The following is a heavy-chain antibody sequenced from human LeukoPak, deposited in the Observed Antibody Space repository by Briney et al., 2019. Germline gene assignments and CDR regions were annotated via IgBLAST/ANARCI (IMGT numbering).Heavy chain of an antibody. CDR3: ARQEKYYYGSGSYYNYDYYYGMDV. J-gene: IGHJ6*02. D-gene: IGHD3-10*01. Sequence: GASVKVSCKASGYTFTGYYMHWVRQAPGQGLEWMGWINPNSGGTNYAQKFQGWVTMTRDTSISTAYMELSRLRSDDTAVYYCARQEKYYYGSGSYYNYDYYYGMDVWGQGTTVTVSS. CDR2: INPNSGGT. CDR1: GYTFTGYY. V-gene: IGHV1-2*04.